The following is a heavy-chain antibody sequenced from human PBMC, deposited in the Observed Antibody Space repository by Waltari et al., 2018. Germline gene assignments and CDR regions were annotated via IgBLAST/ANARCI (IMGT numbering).Heavy chain of an antibody. CDR2: VHGSGRT. V-gene: IGHV4-4*02. CDR3: ARDRGRGLYLDT. D-gene: IGHD2-15*01. Sequence: QLQLQESGPGLVKPSGTLSLNCAVSGDSMSTTYWWNWVRQSPQKGLEWIGQVHGSGRTNYHPSFASRVTVSLDTSKNQFSLKVTSATAADTAVYYCARDRGRGLYLDTWGPGTLVTVSP. J-gene: IGHJ5*02. CDR1: GDSMSTTYW.